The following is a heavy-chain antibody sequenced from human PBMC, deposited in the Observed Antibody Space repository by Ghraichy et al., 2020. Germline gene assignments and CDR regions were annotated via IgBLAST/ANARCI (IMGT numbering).Heavy chain of an antibody. V-gene: IGHV3-15*01. CDR3: TTESSRFGELPYYFDY. Sequence: GSLRLSCAASEFTFSNAWMSWVRQAPGKGLEWVGRIKSKTDGGTTDYAAPVKGRFTISRDDSKNTLYLQMNSLKTEDTAVYYCTTESSRFGELPYYFDYWGQGTLVTVSS. CDR1: EFTFSNAW. CDR2: IKSKTDGGTT. D-gene: IGHD3-10*01. J-gene: IGHJ4*02.